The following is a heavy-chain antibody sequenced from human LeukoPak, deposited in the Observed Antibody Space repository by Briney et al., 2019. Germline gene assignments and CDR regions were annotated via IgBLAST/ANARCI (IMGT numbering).Heavy chain of an antibody. CDR2: INHSGST. V-gene: IGHV4-34*01. Sequence: SETLSLTCAVYGGSFSGYYWSWIRQPPGKGLEWIGEINHSGSTNYNPSLKSRVTISVDTSKNQFSLKLSSVTAADTAVYYCARGPSIAVGLDWGQGTLVTVSS. D-gene: IGHD6-19*01. J-gene: IGHJ4*02. CDR3: ARGPSIAVGLD. CDR1: GGSFSGYY.